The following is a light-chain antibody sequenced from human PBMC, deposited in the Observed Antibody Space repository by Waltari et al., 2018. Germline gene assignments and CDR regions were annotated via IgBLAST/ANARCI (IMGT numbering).Light chain of an antibody. CDR1: QSLLHSNGYNY. CDR2: LAS. J-gene: IGKJ5*01. CDR3: MEALQSVT. Sequence: DIVMTQSPLSLPVTPGAPASISCRSSQSLLHSNGYNYLDWYLQKPGQSPQILIYLASNRASGVPDRFSGSGSGTDFTLKISRVEAEDAGVYYCMEALQSVTFGQGTRLEIK. V-gene: IGKV2-28*01.